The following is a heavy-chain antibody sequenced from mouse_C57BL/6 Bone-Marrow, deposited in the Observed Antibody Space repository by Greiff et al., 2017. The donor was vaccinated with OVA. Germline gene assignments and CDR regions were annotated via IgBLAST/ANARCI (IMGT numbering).Heavy chain of an antibody. CDR2: INPGSGGT. J-gene: IGHJ2*01. V-gene: IGHV1-54*01. D-gene: IGHD1-2*01. CDR3: ARGTTVTDY. CDR1: GYAFTNYL. Sequence: QVQLQQSGAELVRPGTSVKVSCKASGYAFTNYLIEWVKQRPGKGLEWIGVINPGSGGTNYNEKFKGKATLTADKSSSTAYMQLSSLTSEDSAVYFCARGTTVTDYWGQGTTLTVSS.